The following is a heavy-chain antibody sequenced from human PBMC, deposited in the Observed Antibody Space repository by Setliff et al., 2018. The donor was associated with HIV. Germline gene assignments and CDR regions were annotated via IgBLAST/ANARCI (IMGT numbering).Heavy chain of an antibody. CDR1: GFTFRSHW. J-gene: IGHJ4*02. D-gene: IGHD6-25*01. Sequence: GGSLRLSCAASGFTFRSHWMTWVRQAPGKGLEWVANIKEDGSEKYYVGSVKGRFTISRDDGKKLLYLQMNSLRPEDTAVYYCARDRGSGWFYFDYWGQGSLVTVSS. CDR2: IKEDGSEK. V-gene: IGHV3-7*01. CDR3: ARDRGSGWFYFDY.